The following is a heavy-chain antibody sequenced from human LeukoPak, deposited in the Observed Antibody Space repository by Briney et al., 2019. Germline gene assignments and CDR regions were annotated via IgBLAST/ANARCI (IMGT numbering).Heavy chain of an antibody. V-gene: IGHV4-59*01. CDR1: GGAISSYY. CDR3: ARDGSSGWYLDNNWFDP. J-gene: IGHJ5*02. D-gene: IGHD6-19*01. CDR2: IYYSGST. Sequence: SETLSLTCTVSGGAISSYYWSWIRQPPGKGLEWIGYIYYSGSTNYNPSLKSRVTISVDTSKNQFSLKLSSVTAAGTAVYYCARDGSSGWYLDNNWFDPWGQRTLVTVSS.